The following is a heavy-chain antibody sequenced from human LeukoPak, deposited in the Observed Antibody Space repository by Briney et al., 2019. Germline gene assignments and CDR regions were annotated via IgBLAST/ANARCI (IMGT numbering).Heavy chain of an antibody. J-gene: IGHJ1*01. D-gene: IGHD6-13*01. V-gene: IGHV1-46*01. CDR3: ARDKASSWYKEEYFQH. Sequence: ASVKVSCKASGYTFTSYYMHWVRQAPGQGLEWMGIINPSGGSTSYAQKFQGRVTMTRDTSTSTAYMELRSLRSDDTAVYYCARDKASSWYKEEYFQHWGQGTLVTVSS. CDR1: GYTFTSYY. CDR2: INPSGGST.